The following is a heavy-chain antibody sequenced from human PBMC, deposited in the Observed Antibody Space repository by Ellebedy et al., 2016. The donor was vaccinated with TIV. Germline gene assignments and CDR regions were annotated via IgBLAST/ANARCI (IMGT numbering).Heavy chain of an antibody. CDR1: GFTFSNYA. CDR2: ISGSDGST. CDR3: ASYVDTAMVFDY. V-gene: IGHV3-23*01. Sequence: GESLKISCAASGFTFSNYAMSWVRQAPGKGLEWVSAISGSDGSTYYADSVKGRFPISRDNSKNTLYLQMNSPRAEDTAVYYCASYVDTAMVFDYWGQGTLVTVSS. D-gene: IGHD5-18*01. J-gene: IGHJ4*02.